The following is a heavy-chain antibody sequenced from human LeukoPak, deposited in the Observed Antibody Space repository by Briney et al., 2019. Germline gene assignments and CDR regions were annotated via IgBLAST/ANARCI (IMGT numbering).Heavy chain of an antibody. CDR2: ISSSGSTI. V-gene: IGHV3-11*01. D-gene: IGHD2-2*02. Sequence: PGGSLRLSCAASGFTSSDYYMSWIRQAPGKGLEWVSYISSSGSTIYYADSVKGRFTISRDNAKNSLYLQMNSLRAEDTAVYYCARRRYCSSTSCYTSVQSYYYYGMDVWGQGTTVTVSS. CDR1: GFTSSDYY. J-gene: IGHJ6*02. CDR3: ARRRYCSSTSCYTSVQSYYYYGMDV.